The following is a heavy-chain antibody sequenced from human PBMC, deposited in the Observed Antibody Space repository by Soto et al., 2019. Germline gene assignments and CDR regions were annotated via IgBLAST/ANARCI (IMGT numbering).Heavy chain of an antibody. Sequence: PGESLKISCKGSGYSFTSYWISWVRQMPGKGLEWMGRIDPSDSYTNYSPSFQGHVTISADKSISTAYLQWSSLKASDTAMYYCATHEGGFYTATYYFYGMDVWGQGTTVTVSS. CDR3: ATHEGGFYTATYYFYGMDV. J-gene: IGHJ6*02. CDR2: IDPSDSYT. V-gene: IGHV5-10-1*01. D-gene: IGHD3-3*01. CDR1: GYSFTSYW.